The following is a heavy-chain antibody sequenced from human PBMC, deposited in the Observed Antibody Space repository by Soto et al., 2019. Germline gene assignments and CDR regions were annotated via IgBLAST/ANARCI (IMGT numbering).Heavy chain of an antibody. J-gene: IGHJ4*02. CDR1: GFTFSNYG. Sequence: PGGSLRLSCAASGFTFSNYGMSWVRQAPGKGLEWVSGISGGVIHTYYADSVKGRFSISRDNSKNTLYLQMDSLRGEDTAVYYCAREDDFWSGFYCLDYWGQGTLVTVSS. CDR2: ISGGVIHT. CDR3: AREDDFWSGFYCLDY. V-gene: IGHV3-23*01. D-gene: IGHD3-3*01.